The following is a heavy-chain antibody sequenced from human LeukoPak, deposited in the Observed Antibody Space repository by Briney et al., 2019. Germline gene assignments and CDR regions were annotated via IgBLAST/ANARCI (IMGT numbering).Heavy chain of an antibody. V-gene: IGHV3-23*01. CDR2: ISGSGGST. Sequence: PGGSLKLSCAASGFTFSSYAMSWVRQAPGKGLEWVSAISGSGGSTYYADSVKGRFTISRDNSKNTLYLQMNSLRAEDTAVYYCAKYDISDYGDTGGGYYFDYWGQGTLVTVSS. CDR1: GFTFSSYA. D-gene: IGHD4-17*01. CDR3: AKYDISDYGDTGGGYYFDY. J-gene: IGHJ4*02.